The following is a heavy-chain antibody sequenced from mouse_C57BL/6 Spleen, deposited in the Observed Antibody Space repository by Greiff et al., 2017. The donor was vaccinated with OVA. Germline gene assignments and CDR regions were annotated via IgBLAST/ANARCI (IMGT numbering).Heavy chain of an antibody. CDR2: IWSGGST. CDR1: GFSLTSYG. J-gene: IGHJ2*01. D-gene: IGHD1-1*01. Sequence: VKLVESGPGLVQPSQSLSITCTVSGFSLTSYGVHWVRQSQGKGLEWLGVIWSGGSTDYNAAFISRLSISKDNSKSQVFFKMNSLQADDTAIYYCARNNPIITTVFNYWGQGATLPVSS. CDR3: ARNNPIITTVFNY. V-gene: IGHV2-2*01.